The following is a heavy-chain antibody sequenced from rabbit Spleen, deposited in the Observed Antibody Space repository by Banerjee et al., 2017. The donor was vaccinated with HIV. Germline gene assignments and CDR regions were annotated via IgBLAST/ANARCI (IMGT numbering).Heavy chain of an antibody. J-gene: IGHJ6*01. Sequence: QSLEESGGDLVKPGASLTLTCIASGVSFSGSSYMCWVRQAPGKGLEWIACIEGGSSGFTYFTSWAKGRFTISKTSSTTVTLQMTSLTAADTATYCCARDTSSSFSSYGMDLWGPGTLVTVS. V-gene: IGHV1S40*01. D-gene: IGHD1-1*01. CDR2: IEGGSSGFT. CDR3: ARDTSSSFSSYGMDL. CDR1: GVSFSGSSY.